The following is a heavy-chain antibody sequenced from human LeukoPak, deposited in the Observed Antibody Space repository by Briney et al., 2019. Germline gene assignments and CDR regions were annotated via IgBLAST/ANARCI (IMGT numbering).Heavy chain of an antibody. V-gene: IGHV3-48*01. CDR2: ISSSSTI. CDR3: ARGPINYDFWSGYGGLFDY. Sequence: GGSPRLSCAASGFTFSSYSMNWVRQAPGKGLEWVSYISSSSTIYYADSVKGRFTISRDDAKNSLYLQMNSLRAEDTAVYYCARGPINYDFWSGYGGLFDYWGQGTLVTVSS. J-gene: IGHJ4*02. D-gene: IGHD3-3*01. CDR1: GFTFSSYS.